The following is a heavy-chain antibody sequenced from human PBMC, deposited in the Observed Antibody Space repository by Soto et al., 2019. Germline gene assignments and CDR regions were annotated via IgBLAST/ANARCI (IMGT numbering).Heavy chain of an antibody. J-gene: IGHJ6*04. CDR2: IYPGDSDT. V-gene: IGHV5-51*01. CDR1: GYSFTSYW. Sequence: PGESLKISCKGSGYSFTSYWIGWVRQMPGKGLEWMGIIYPGDSDTRYSPSFQGQVTISADKSISTAYLQWSSLKASDTSLYYFARHHLKGYYYYGMDVSDEGTTVIVSS. CDR3: ARHHLKGYYYYGMDV.